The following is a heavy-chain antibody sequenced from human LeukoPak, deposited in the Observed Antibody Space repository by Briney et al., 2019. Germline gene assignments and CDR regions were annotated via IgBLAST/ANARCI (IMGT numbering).Heavy chain of an antibody. CDR2: INHSGST. V-gene: IGHV4-34*13. CDR3: ARDPSGYYPYFDY. Sequence: INHSGSTNYHPSLKSLVTISVDTSKNEFSLKLSSVTAADTAVYYCARDPSGYYPYFDYWGQGTLVTVSS. D-gene: IGHD3-3*01. J-gene: IGHJ4*02.